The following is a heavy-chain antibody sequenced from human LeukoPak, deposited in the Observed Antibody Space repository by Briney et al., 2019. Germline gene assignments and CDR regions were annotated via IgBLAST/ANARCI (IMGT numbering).Heavy chain of an antibody. CDR3: ASKLPGHFQFDQ. CDR1: GFTFSSYA. D-gene: IGHD2-15*01. CDR2: ISGSGDKI. Sequence: PGGSLRLSCAASGFTFSSYAMSWVRQAPGKGLEWVSAISGSGDKIYYVDSVKGRFTISKDNSKNTAYLQMNSLRGEDTAVYYCASKLPGHFQFDQWGQGSLVTVSS. V-gene: IGHV3-23*01. J-gene: IGHJ4*02.